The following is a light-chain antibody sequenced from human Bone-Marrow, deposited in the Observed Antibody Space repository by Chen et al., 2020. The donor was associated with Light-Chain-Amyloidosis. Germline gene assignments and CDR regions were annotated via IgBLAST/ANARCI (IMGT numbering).Light chain of an antibody. V-gene: IGKV2D-26*03. Sequence: EIVMTQTPLSLSITPGEQASMSCRSSQSLLHSDGYTYLCWFLQKARPVSTLLIYELSSRFSGVPARVRGSGSETDVSLKISRVEAEDFGLYYCMQDAQEGWTYGQGTKVEIK. CDR2: ELS. J-gene: IGKJ1*01. CDR3: MQDAQEGWT. CDR1: QSLLHSDGYTY.